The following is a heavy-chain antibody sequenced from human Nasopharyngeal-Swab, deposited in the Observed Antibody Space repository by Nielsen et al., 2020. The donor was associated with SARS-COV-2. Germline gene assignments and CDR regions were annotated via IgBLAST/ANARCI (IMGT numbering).Heavy chain of an antibody. D-gene: IGHD6-13*01. Sequence: SETLSLTCGVYGGSFSGYFWSWIRQPPGKGLEWIGEINHSGSTNYNPSLKSRVTISVDTSKNQFSLKLSSVTAADTAAYYCARYRQYRGYYYYGMDVWGQGTTVTVSS. V-gene: IGHV4-34*01. CDR2: INHSGST. CDR3: ARYRQYRGYYYYGMDV. CDR1: GGSFSGYF. J-gene: IGHJ6*02.